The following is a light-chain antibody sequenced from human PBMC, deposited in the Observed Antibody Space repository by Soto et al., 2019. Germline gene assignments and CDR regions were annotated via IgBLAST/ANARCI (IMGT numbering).Light chain of an antibody. V-gene: IGKV1-5*01. CDR3: QQYSSYSVWT. Sequence: DIQMTQSPSTLSASVGDRVTITCRASQSLSSWLAWHQQKPGKAPKLLIFDASTLEGGVPSRFSGSGSGTEFPLTISSLQPDDFAAYYCQQYSSYSVWTFGQATKVEIK. CDR1: QSLSSW. J-gene: IGKJ1*01. CDR2: DAS.